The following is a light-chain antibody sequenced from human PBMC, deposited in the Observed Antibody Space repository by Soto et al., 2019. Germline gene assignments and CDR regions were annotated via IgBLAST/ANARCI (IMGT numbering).Light chain of an antibody. Sequence: ILMTQSPATLSVSPGERATLSCRASQSVGRSYLAWYQQKPGQAPRLLIYGASTRATGIPGRFSGSGSGTEFTLTISSLQSEDFAVYYCQHYYNWPRTFGQGTKVDI. V-gene: IGKV3-15*01. CDR2: GAS. J-gene: IGKJ1*01. CDR1: QSVGRS. CDR3: QHYYNWPRT.